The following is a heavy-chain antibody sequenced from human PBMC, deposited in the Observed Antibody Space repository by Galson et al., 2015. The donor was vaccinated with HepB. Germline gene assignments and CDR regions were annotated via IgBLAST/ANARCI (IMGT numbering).Heavy chain of an antibody. CDR1: GGAFGSYG. D-gene: IGHD2/OR15-2a*01. J-gene: IGHJ5*02. CDR2: IIPILGAT. CDR3: ARDPMRKYYFDNREYLPTWFDP. V-gene: IGHV1-69*13. Sequence: SVKVSCKASGGAFGSYGISWVRQAPGQGLEWMGGIIPILGATLYAQRFQGRIPITADESTTTAYMELSNLNSDDTALYYCARDPMRKYYFDNREYLPTWFDPWGQGTLVTVSS.